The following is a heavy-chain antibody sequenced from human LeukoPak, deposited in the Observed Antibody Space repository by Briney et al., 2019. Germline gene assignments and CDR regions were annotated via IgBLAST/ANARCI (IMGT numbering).Heavy chain of an antibody. CDR3: VRVVALGAAGYYFDY. Sequence: PSETLSLTCTVPGGSISSYYWSWIRQPPGKGLEWVGYIYYSGSTNYNPSLKSRVTISVDTSKNQFPLKLTSVTAADTAVYYCVRVVALGAAGYYFDYWGQGSLVTVSS. CDR1: GGSISSYY. D-gene: IGHD6-13*01. CDR2: IYYSGST. V-gene: IGHV4-59*01. J-gene: IGHJ4*02.